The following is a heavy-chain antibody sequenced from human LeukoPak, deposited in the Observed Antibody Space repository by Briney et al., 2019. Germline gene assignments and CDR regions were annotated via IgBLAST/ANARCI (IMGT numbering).Heavy chain of an antibody. D-gene: IGHD7-27*01. J-gene: IGHJ4*02. Sequence: QPGGSLRLSCAACGVTFSSYAMHWVRQAPGKGVEWVAVISYDGSNKYYADSVKGRFTVSRDNSKNTLFLQMNSLRAEDTAVYYCANDGGLWVSAHWGDSWGRGTLVTVSP. CDR3: ANDGGLWVSAHWGDS. CDR2: ISYDGSNK. CDR1: GVTFSSYA. V-gene: IGHV3-30-3*02.